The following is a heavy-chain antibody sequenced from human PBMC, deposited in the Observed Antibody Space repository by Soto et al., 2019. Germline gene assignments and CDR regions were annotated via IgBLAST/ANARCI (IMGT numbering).Heavy chain of an antibody. CDR2: ISYDGSNK. Sequence: ESGGGVVQPGRSLRLSCAASGFTFSSYAMHWVRQAPGKGLEWVAVISYDGSNKYYADSVKGRFTISRDNSKNTLYLQMNSLRAEDTAVYYCAREGGHCSGGSCYFYYYYGMDVWGQGTTVTVSS. CDR3: AREGGHCSGGSCYFYYYYGMDV. CDR1: GFTFSSYA. J-gene: IGHJ6*02. V-gene: IGHV3-30-3*01. D-gene: IGHD2-15*01.